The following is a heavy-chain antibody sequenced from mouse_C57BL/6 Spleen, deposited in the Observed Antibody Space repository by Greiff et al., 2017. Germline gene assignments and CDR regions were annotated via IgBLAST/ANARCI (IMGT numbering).Heavy chain of an antibody. CDR2: IWSGGST. V-gene: IGHV2-2*01. J-gene: IGHJ2*01. CDR1: GFSLTSYG. CDR3: ARNYNYYGSSSGYFDY. Sequence: VKLMESGPGLVQPSQSLSITCTVSGFSLTSYGVHWVRQSPGKGLEWLGVIWSGGSTDYNAAFISRLSISKDNSKSQVFFKMNSLQADDTAIYYCARNYNYYGSSSGYFDYWGQGTTLTVSS. D-gene: IGHD1-1*01.